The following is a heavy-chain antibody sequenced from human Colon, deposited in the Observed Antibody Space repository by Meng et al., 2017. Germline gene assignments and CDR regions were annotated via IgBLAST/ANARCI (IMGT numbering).Heavy chain of an antibody. J-gene: IGHJ4*02. CDR2: IYWDDEK. Sequence: HITLKEPGPALVKPTQTLTLTCTFSGVSLTTSGVGVAWIRQPPGKALEWLALIYWDDEKRYSPSLKTRLTITRDTSKNQVVLALTNMDPVDTATYYCAKASLTTVAYYFDYWGQGTLVTVSS. CDR3: AKASLTTVAYYFDY. D-gene: IGHD1/OR15-1a*01. V-gene: IGHV2-5*02. CDR1: GVSLTTSGVG.